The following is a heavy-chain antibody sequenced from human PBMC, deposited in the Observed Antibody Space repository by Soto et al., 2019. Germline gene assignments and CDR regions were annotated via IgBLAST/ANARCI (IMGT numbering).Heavy chain of an antibody. J-gene: IGHJ4*02. CDR1: GFTFSSYC. CDR2: ISGSGGST. V-gene: IGHV3-23*01. D-gene: IGHD1-26*01. Sequence: GGSLRLSCAASGFTFSSYCMSWVRQAPGKGLEWVSSISGSGGSTYYADSVKGRFTISRDNSKNTLYLQMNSLRAEDTAVYYCAKASAPGGTYFPLWFWGQGTLVNVSS. CDR3: AKASAPGGTYFPLWF.